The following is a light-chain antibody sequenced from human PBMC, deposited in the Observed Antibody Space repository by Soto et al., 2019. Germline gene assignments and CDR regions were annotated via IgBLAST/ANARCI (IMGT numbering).Light chain of an antibody. CDR3: SSYTTSNTRQMV. J-gene: IGLJ1*01. Sequence: QSVLTQPASVSGSPGQSITISCTGTSNDVGGYNYVSWYQQHPGKAPKFMIYDVNNRPSGVSDRFSGSKSGNTASLTISGLQPEDEADYYCSSYTTSNTRQMVFGTGPKVTVL. CDR1: SNDVGGYNY. V-gene: IGLV2-14*01. CDR2: DVN.